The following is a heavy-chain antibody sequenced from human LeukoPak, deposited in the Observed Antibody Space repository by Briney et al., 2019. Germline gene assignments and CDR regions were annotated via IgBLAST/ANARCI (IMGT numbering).Heavy chain of an antibody. CDR2: IYYSGST. CDR1: GGSISSSTYY. J-gene: IGHJ4*02. Sequence: PSETLSLTCTVSGGSISSSTYYWGWIRQPPGKGLEWIGTIYYSGSTYYNPSLKSRVTISVVTSKNQFSLKLSSVTAADTAVYYCASLQSSTWYFDYWGQGTLVTVSS. CDR3: ASLQSSTWYFDY. V-gene: IGHV4-39*01. D-gene: IGHD6-13*01.